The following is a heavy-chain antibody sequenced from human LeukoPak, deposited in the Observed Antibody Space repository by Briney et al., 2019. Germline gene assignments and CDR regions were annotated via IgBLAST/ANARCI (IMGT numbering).Heavy chain of an antibody. CDR3: ARGRGASAAGTAFSYYYMDV. CDR2: INTNTGNP. V-gene: IGHV7-4-1*02. CDR1: GYSFSDYA. Sequence: GASVKVSCKASGYSFSDYAITWVRQAPGQGLEWMGWINTNTGNPTFAQGFTGRFVFSLDTSVNTAYLQISSLKAEDTAVYYCARGRGASAAGTAFSYYYMDVWGKGTTVTVSS. J-gene: IGHJ6*03. D-gene: IGHD6-13*01.